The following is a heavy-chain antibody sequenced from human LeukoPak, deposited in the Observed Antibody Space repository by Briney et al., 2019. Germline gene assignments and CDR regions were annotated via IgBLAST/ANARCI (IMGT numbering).Heavy chain of an antibody. V-gene: IGHV3-21*01. J-gene: IGHJ6*02. CDR2: ITISSNFI. CDR1: GFSLSSYS. CDR3: ARDGHGDGFLSGYSYFGMDV. D-gene: IGHD3-3*01. Sequence: GGSLRLSCAASGFSLSSYSMNWVRQAPGKGLEWVSSITISSNFIYYADSVKGRFTISRDNAKSSLFLQMNSLRAEDTAVYFCARDGHGDGFLSGYSYFGMDVWGQGTTVTVSS.